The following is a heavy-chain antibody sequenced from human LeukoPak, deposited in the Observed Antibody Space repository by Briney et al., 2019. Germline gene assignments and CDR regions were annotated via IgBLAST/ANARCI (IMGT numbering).Heavy chain of an antibody. CDR3: ARHQTGGHSYMDV. CDR1: GDSISNIRYY. V-gene: IGHV4-39*01. CDR2: ISYSGTT. Sequence: SEALSLTCTVSGDSISNIRYYWVWIRQPPGKGPEWIGSISYSGTTYDNPSLKSRITMSVDLSNSLFSLTLTSVTAADTAVYYCARHQTGGHSYMDVWGKGTTVTVSS. D-gene: IGHD7-27*01. J-gene: IGHJ6*03.